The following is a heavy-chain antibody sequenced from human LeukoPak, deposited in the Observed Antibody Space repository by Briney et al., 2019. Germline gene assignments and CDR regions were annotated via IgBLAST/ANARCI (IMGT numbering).Heavy chain of an antibody. D-gene: IGHD3-22*01. Sequence: SQTLSLTCTVSGGSISSGSYYWSWIRQPAGKGLEWIGRIYTSGSTNYNPSLKSRVTISVDTSKNQFSLKLSSVTAADTAVYYCARETSSSGYGPVERRSRGISGYWGQGTLVTVSS. CDR3: ARETSSSGYGPVERRSRGISGY. CDR2: IYTSGST. J-gene: IGHJ4*02. CDR1: GGSISSGSYY. V-gene: IGHV4-61*02.